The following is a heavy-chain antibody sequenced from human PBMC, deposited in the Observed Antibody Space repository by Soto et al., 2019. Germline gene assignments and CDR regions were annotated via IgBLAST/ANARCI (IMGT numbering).Heavy chain of an antibody. CDR1: GFTFSSYA. Sequence: SGGSLRLSCAASGFTFSSYAMSWVRQAPGKGLEWVSAISGSGGSTYYADSMKGRFTISRDNSKNTLYLQMNSLRAEDTAVYYCAKVGATVTSGYFDYWGQGTLVTVSS. CDR2: ISGSGGST. CDR3: AKVGATVTSGYFDY. J-gene: IGHJ4*02. D-gene: IGHD4-17*01. V-gene: IGHV3-23*01.